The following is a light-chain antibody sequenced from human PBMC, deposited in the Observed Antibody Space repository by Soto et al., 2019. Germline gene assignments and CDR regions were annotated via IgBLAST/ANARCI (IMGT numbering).Light chain of an antibody. V-gene: IGKV3-20*01. Sequence: EIVLTQSPGTLSLSPGERATLSCRASQSVRSNCLAWYQQKPGQAPRLLIYGASSWATGIPDRFSGSGSGTDFSLTISRLEPEDFAVYYCQQYGSSPQTFGQGTKVDIK. CDR2: GAS. CDR3: QQYGSSPQT. J-gene: IGKJ1*01. CDR1: QSVRSNC.